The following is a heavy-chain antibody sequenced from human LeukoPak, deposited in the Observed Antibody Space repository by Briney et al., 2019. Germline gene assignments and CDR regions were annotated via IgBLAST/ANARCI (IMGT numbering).Heavy chain of an antibody. D-gene: IGHD2-2*01. CDR2: ISGSSNTI. CDR1: GFTFSSYS. V-gene: IGHV3-48*01. Sequence: GGSLRLSCAASGFTFSSYSINWVRQAPGKGLEWVSYISGSSNTIYYADSVQGRFTTSRGNGKNSVYLQMNSLRVEGTAVYYCARVNTVLVPAATNAFDVWGQGTMVTVSS. CDR3: ARVNTVLVPAATNAFDV. J-gene: IGHJ3*01.